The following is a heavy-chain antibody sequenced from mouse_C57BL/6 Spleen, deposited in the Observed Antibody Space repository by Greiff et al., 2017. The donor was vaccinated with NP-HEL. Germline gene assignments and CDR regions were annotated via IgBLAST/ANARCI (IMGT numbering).Heavy chain of an antibody. CDR3: AREYYDGSSYDAMDY. CDR1: GFTFSDYG. J-gene: IGHJ4*01. Sequence: EVQRVESGGGLVKPGGSLKLSCAASGFTFSDYGMHWVRQAPEKGLEWVAYISSGSSTIYYADTVKGRFTISRDNAKNTLFLQMTSLRSEDTAMYDCAREYYDGSSYDAMDYWGQGTSVTVSS. V-gene: IGHV5-17*01. CDR2: ISSGSSTI. D-gene: IGHD1-1*01.